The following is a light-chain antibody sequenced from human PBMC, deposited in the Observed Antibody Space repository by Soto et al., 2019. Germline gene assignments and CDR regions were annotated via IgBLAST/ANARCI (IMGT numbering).Light chain of an antibody. CDR2: LNSDGSH. CDR1: SGHSSYA. CDR3: QTWGTGTGVV. Sequence: QLVLTQSPSASASLGASVKLTCTLSSGHSSYAIAWHQQQPEKGPRYLMKLNSDGSHSKGDGIPDRFSGSSSGAERYLTISRLQSEDEADYYCQTWGTGTGVVFGGGTKVTFL. V-gene: IGLV4-69*01. J-gene: IGLJ2*01.